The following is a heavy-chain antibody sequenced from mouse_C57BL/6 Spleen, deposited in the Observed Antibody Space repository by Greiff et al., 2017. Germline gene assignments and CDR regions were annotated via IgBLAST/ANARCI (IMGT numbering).Heavy chain of an antibody. CDR1: GYTFTSYW. CDR3: ARLMVKDY. D-gene: IGHD2-3*01. CDR2: IKASSGYT. J-gene: IGHJ2*01. V-gene: IGHV1-7*01. Sequence: QVQLKQSGAELAQPGASVKLSCKASGYTFTSYWMHWVKQRPGQGLEWIGYIKASSGYTKNNQKFKDKATFTADKYYITAYMQLSSLTYEDSAVYYCARLMVKDYWGQGTTLTVSS.